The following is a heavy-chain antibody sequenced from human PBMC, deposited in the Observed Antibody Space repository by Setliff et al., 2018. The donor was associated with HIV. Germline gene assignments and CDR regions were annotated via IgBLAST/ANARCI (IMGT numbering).Heavy chain of an antibody. Sequence: ASVKVSCKISGYTLTEVSMHWVRQAPGKGLEWMGYFDPQDGKTIYAQKFQGRVTITADKSTSTAFMELSSLRSEDTAVYYCARGPYRRRDGGTYFYQFDFWGRGTLVTVSS. CDR1: GYTLTEVS. CDR3: ARGPYRRRDGGTYFYQFDF. CDR2: FDPQDGKT. D-gene: IGHD1-26*01. V-gene: IGHV1-24*01. J-gene: IGHJ4*02.